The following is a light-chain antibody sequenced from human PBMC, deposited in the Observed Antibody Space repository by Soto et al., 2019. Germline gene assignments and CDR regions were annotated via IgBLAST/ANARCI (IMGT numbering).Light chain of an antibody. Sequence: QSVLTQPPSVSGAPGQRVTISCTGSSSNIGAGYDVHWYQQLPGTAPKLLIYDNTDRPSGVPERFSGSKSGTSASLAITGLQAEDEADYYCQSYDSSLSGYVFGTGTKVTVL. CDR1: SSNIGAGYD. V-gene: IGLV1-40*01. CDR2: DNT. CDR3: QSYDSSLSGYV. J-gene: IGLJ1*01.